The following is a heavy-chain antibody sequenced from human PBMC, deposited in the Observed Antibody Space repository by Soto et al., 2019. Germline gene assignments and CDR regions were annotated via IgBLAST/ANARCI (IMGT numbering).Heavy chain of an antibody. CDR1: GYTLTELS. CDR2: FDPEDGET. D-gene: IGHD2-21*01. V-gene: IGHV1-24*01. J-gene: IGHJ4*02. CDR3: AQWSNCGGDCYSDYFDY. Sequence: ASVKVSCKVSGYTLTELSMHWVRQAPGKGLEWMGGFDPEDGETIYAQKFQGRVTMTEDTSTDTAYMELSSLRSEDTAVYYCAQWSNCGGDCYSDYFDYWGQGTLVTVSS.